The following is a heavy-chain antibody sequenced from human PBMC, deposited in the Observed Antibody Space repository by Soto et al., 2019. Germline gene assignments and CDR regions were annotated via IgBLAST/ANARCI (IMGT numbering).Heavy chain of an antibody. CDR1: GFTFSSYS. Sequence: GGSLRLSCAASGFTFSSYSMNWVRQAPGKGLEWVSSISSSSSYIYYADSVKGRFTISRDNAKNSLYLQMNSLRAEDTAVYYCASSVLRYFDWIKYGMDVGGQGPTVNVSS. CDR2: ISSSSSYI. CDR3: ASSVLRYFDWIKYGMDV. D-gene: IGHD3-9*01. V-gene: IGHV3-21*01. J-gene: IGHJ6*02.